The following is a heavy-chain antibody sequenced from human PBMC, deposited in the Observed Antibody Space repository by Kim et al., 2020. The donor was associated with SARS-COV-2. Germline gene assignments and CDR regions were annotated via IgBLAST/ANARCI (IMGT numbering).Heavy chain of an antibody. CDR3: VKEGYSGYEIRFDY. CDR2: ISSNGGST. D-gene: IGHD5-12*01. J-gene: IGHJ4*02. Sequence: GGSLRLSCSASGFTFSSYAMHWVRQAPGKGLEYVSAISSNGGSTYYADSVKGRFTISRDNSKNTLYLQMSSLRAEDTAVYYCVKEGYSGYEIRFDYWGQGTLVTVSS. V-gene: IGHV3-64D*06. CDR1: GFTFSSYA.